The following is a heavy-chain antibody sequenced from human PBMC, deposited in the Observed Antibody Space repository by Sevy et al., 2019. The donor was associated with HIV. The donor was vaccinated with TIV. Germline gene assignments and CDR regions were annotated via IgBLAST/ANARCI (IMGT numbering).Heavy chain of an antibody. CDR3: ARAPSLIVAGAAGYLDY. D-gene: IGHD2-21*01. J-gene: IGHJ4*02. Sequence: GGSLRLSCTAYGFTFSSFGIHWVRQAPGKGLEWVALMWYDGNNKYYADSVKGRFTISRDSSKNTLYLQMNNLRAEDTAVYYCARAPSLIVAGAAGYLDYWGQGTLVTVSS. CDR1: GFTFSSFG. V-gene: IGHV3-33*01. CDR2: MWYDGNNK.